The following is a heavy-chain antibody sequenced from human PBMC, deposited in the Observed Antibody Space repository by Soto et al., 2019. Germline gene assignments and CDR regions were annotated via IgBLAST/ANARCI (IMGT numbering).Heavy chain of an antibody. CDR2: IYWNDDK. CDR1: GFSLSTSGVG. Sequence: SVPTLVNATQTLALTCTFSGFSLSTSGVGVGWIRQPPGKALEWLALIYWNDDKRYSPSLKSRLTITKDTSKNQVVLTMTNMDPVDTATYYCAHLSWGPNWFDPWGQGTLVTVSS. D-gene: IGHD7-27*01. V-gene: IGHV2-5*01. CDR3: AHLSWGPNWFDP. J-gene: IGHJ5*02.